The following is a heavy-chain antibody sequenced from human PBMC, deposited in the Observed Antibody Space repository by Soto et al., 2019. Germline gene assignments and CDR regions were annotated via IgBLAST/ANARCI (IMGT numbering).Heavy chain of an antibody. D-gene: IGHD4-17*01. CDR1: GGSFSGYY. CDR2: INHSGST. CDR3: ARRRASDYGGNHHPYYLDR. V-gene: IGHV4-34*01. Sequence: PSETLSLTCAVYGGSFSGYYWSWIRQPPGKGLEWIGEINHSGSTNYNPSLKSRVTISIDASKNQFSLKLTSVTTAHTAVYYCARRRASDYGGNHHPYYLDRWGQGALVTVSS. J-gene: IGHJ4*02.